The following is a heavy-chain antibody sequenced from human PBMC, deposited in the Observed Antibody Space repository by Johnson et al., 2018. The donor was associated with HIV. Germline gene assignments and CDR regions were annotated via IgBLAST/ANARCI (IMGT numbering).Heavy chain of an antibody. CDR1: GFTFSTYD. CDR3: ARVLESKVAAGSWAFDI. D-gene: IGHD6-13*01. J-gene: IGHJ3*02. Sequence: QVQLVESGGGVVQPGRSLRLSCAASGFTFSTYDMHWVRQAPGKGLEWVAVISYDGANKYYADSGKGRFTISRDKSKNTLYLQMNRLTTEDTAVYYCARVLESKVAAGSWAFDIWGQGTMVTVSS. V-gene: IGHV3-30-3*01. CDR2: ISYDGANK.